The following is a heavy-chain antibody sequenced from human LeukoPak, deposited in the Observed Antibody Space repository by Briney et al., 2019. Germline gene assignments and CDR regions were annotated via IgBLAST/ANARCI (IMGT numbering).Heavy chain of an antibody. V-gene: IGHV4-39*01. CDR1: GGSISSSSYY. CDR3: ARQLGARSGSDY. CDR2: IYYSGST. Sequence: PSETLSLTCTVSGGSISSSSYYWGWIRQPPGKGLEWIGSIYYSGSTYYNPSLKSRVTISVDTSKNQFSLKLSSVTAADTAVYYCARQLGARSGSDYWGQGTLVTVSS. D-gene: IGHD6-25*01. J-gene: IGHJ4*02.